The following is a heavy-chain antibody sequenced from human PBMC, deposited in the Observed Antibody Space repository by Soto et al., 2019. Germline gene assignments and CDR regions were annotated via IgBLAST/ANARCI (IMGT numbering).Heavy chain of an antibody. CDR3: ARGQKITLTKYYYYYGMDV. D-gene: IGHD4-17*01. CDR1: GGTFSSYA. V-gene: IGHV1-69*01. Sequence: QVQLVQSGAEVKKPGSSVKVSCKASGGTFSSYAISWVRQAPGQELEWMGGIIPIFGTANYAQKFQGRVTITADESSSTAYMELSSLRSEDTAVYYCARGQKITLTKYYYYYGMDVWGQGTTVTVSS. CDR2: IIPIFGTA. J-gene: IGHJ6*02.